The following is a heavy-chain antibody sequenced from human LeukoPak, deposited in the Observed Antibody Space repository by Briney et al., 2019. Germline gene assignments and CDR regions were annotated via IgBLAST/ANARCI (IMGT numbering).Heavy chain of an antibody. D-gene: IGHD3-10*01. Sequence: PSETLSLTYTVSGGSISSSSYYWGWIRQPPGKGLEWIGSIYYSGSTYYNPSLKSRVTISVDTSKNQFSLKLSSVTAADTAVYYCATTLYGSGSYWDYWGQGTLVTVSS. CDR1: GGSISSSSYY. V-gene: IGHV4-39*01. CDR3: ATTLYGSGSYWDY. J-gene: IGHJ4*02. CDR2: IYYSGST.